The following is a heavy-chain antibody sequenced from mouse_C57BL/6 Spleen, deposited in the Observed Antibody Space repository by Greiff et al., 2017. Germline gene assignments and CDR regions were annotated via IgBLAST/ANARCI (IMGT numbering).Heavy chain of an antibody. J-gene: IGHJ3*01. CDR2: ISDGGSYT. CDR1: GFTFSSYA. Sequence: DVMLVESGGGLVKPGGSLKLSCAASGFTFSSYAMSWVRQTPEKRLEWVATISDGGSYTYYPDNVKGRFTISRDNAKNNLYLQMSHLKSEDTAMYYCARDRRDSSGVPFAYWGQGTLVTVSA. CDR3: ARDRRDSSGVPFAY. D-gene: IGHD3-2*02. V-gene: IGHV5-4*01.